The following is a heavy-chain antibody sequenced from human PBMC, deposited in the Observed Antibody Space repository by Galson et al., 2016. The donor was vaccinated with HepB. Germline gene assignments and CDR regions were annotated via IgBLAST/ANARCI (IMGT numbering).Heavy chain of an antibody. Sequence: SVKVSCKASGYTFTSYAIHWVRQALGQRLEWMGWTNNANGNTEYSQSFPGRVTFTRDTSESTAYMELSSLRSEDTAVYYCARDGGSGWSRLWWGQGTLVAVAS. CDR1: GYTFTSYA. V-gene: IGHV1-3*04. J-gene: IGHJ4*02. CDR3: ARDGGSGWSRLW. D-gene: IGHD6-19*01. CDR2: TNNANGNT.